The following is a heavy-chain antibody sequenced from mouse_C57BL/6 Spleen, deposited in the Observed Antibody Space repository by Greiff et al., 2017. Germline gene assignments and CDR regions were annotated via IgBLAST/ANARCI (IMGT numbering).Heavy chain of an antibody. CDR3: VPLYYDYDGPWFAY. Sequence: VMLVESGPELVKPGASVKISCKASGYAFSSSWMNWVKQRPGKGLEWIGRIYPGDGDTNYNGKFKGKATLTADKSSSTAYMQLSRLTSEDSGVYFCVPLYYDYDGPWFAYWGQGTLVTVSA. D-gene: IGHD2-4*01. CDR1: GYAFSSSW. J-gene: IGHJ3*01. V-gene: IGHV1-82*01. CDR2: IYPGDGDT.